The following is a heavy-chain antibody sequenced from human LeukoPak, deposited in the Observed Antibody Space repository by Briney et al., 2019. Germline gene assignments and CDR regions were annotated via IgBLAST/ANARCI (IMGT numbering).Heavy chain of an antibody. CDR2: ISSSSFKI. J-gene: IGHJ6*03. Sequence: GGSLRLSCAASGFTFSSYAMTWVRQAPGKGLEWVSYISSSSFKIGYADSVKGRFTISRDNSKNSLYLQMDSLRVEDTAVYYCVRDPSYGSSWYYYMDVWGKGTTVTVSS. V-gene: IGHV3-48*04. CDR3: VRDPSYGSSWYYYMDV. CDR1: GFTFSSYA. D-gene: IGHD6-13*01.